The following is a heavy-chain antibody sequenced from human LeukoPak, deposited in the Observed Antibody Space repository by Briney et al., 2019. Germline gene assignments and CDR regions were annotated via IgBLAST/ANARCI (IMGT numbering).Heavy chain of an antibody. CDR2: IRYDGSSE. Sequence: GGSLRLSCAASEFIFSDYDMHWVRQAPGKGLEWVALIRYDGSSEYYSGYMQGRFTISRDNSKNNLFLNMNNLGPEDTAVYFCARTRLGTSTSCYFDLWGQGTLATAPS. V-gene: IGHV3-30*02. D-gene: IGHD1-26*01. CDR1: EFIFSDYD. CDR3: ARTRLGTSTSCYFDL. J-gene: IGHJ4*02.